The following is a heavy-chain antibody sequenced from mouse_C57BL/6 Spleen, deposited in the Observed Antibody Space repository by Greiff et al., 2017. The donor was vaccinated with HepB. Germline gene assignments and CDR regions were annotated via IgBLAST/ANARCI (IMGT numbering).Heavy chain of an antibody. Sequence: DVQLQESGPGLVKPSQSLSLTCSVTGYSITSGYYWNWIRQFPGNKLEWMGYISYDGSNNYNPSLKNRISITRDTSKNQFFLKLNSVTTEDTATYYCARGGSSYFTWYFDVWGTGTTVTVSS. CDR1: GYSITSGYY. CDR2: ISYDGSN. J-gene: IGHJ1*03. D-gene: IGHD1-1*01. V-gene: IGHV3-6*01. CDR3: ARGGSSYFTWYFDV.